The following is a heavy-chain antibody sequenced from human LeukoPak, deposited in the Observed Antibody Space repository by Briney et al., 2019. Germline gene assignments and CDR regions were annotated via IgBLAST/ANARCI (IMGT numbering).Heavy chain of an antibody. J-gene: IGHJ6*03. V-gene: IGHV1-2*02. D-gene: IGHD3-16*01. CDR1: GYTFTGYY. Sequence: ASVKVSCKTSGYTFTGYYIHWVRQAPGQGLEWMGWINPNSGGTTCAQKFHGRVTMTRDTSISTAYMELTRLRSDDTAVYYCARGGDADYYYYYHSMDVWGQGTTVTVSS. CDR2: INPNSGGT. CDR3: ARGGDADYYYYYHSMDV.